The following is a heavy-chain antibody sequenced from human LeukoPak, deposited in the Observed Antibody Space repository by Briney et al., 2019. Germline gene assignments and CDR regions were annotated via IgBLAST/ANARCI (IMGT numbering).Heavy chain of an antibody. V-gene: IGHV3-9*01. D-gene: IGHD1-26*01. CDR1: GFTFDDYA. Sequence: GGSLRLSCAASGFTFDDYAMHWVRQAPGKGLEWVSGISWNSGSIGYADSVKGRFTISRDNAKNSLYLQMSSLRAEDTALYYCAKGYSGSYPVDYWGQGTLVTVSS. CDR2: ISWNSGSI. J-gene: IGHJ4*02. CDR3: AKGYSGSYPVDY.